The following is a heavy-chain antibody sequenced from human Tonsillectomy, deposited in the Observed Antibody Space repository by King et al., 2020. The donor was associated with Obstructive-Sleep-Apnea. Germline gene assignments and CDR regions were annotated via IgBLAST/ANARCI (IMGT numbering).Heavy chain of an antibody. D-gene: IGHD6-13*01. CDR1: GGSISSYY. CDR2: IYYSGGT. Sequence: QLQESGPGLVKPSETLSLTCTVSGGSISSYYWSWIRQPPGKGLEWIGYIYYSGGTHYNPSLKSRVTISVDTSKNQFSLKLSSLTAADTAVYYCARHPGIAAAGDYWGQGTLVTVPS. CDR3: ARHPGIAAAGDY. V-gene: IGHV4-59*08. J-gene: IGHJ4*02.